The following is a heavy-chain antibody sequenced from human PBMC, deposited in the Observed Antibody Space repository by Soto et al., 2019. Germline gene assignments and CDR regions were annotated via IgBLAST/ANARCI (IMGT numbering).Heavy chain of an antibody. CDR3: AKAARDFGDSRVDY. CDR2: LSSRDGST. Sequence: EVQLLESGGGLVQPGGSLRLSCAASGFTFSSYVMSWVRQAPGKGLEWVSTLSSRDGSTYYADSVKGRFTISRDNSKNTLYLQMNSLRAEDTAVYFCAKAARDFGDSRVDYWGQGTLVTVSS. J-gene: IGHJ4*02. D-gene: IGHD4-17*01. CDR1: GFTFSSYV. V-gene: IGHV3-23*01.